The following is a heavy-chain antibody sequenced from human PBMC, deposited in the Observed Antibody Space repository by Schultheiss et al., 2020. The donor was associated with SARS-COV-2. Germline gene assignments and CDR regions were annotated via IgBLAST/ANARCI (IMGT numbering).Heavy chain of an antibody. J-gene: IGHJ4*02. CDR3: ARGNARVVAATPYDY. Sequence: ASVKVSCKASGYTFTNYDINWVRQATGQGLEWMGWMNPNSGNTGYAQKFQGRVTMTRNTSISTAYMELSRLRSDDTAVYYCARGNARVVAATPYDYWGQGTLVTVSS. D-gene: IGHD2-15*01. V-gene: IGHV1-8*01. CDR1: GYTFTNYD. CDR2: MNPNSGNT.